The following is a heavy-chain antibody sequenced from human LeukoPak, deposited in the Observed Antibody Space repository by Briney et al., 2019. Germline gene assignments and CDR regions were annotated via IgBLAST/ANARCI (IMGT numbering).Heavy chain of an antibody. CDR2: ISSSGSTI. V-gene: IGHV3-11*01. J-gene: IGHJ6*02. CDR3: ARDNYGSGSYYNVYYYGMDV. CDR1: GFTFSDYY. Sequence: GGSLRLSCAASGFTFSDYYMSWIRQAPGKGLEWVSYISSSGSTIYYADSVKGRFTISRDNAKNSLYLQMNSLRAEDTAVYYCARDNYGSGSYYNVYYYGMDVWGQGTTVTVSS. D-gene: IGHD3-10*01.